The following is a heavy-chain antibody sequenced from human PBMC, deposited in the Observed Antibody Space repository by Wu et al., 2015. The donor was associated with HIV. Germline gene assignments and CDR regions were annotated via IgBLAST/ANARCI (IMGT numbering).Heavy chain of an antibody. CDR1: GYTFTAHY. Sequence: QVQLVQSGAEVTKPGASVRVSCQTSGYTFTAHYIHWVRQAPGQGLEWVGMTNPNGGRTRFARRLLGRATMSRDTSTSTIKLSLKYLESEDTAVYYCARERYGAVSGLSMDVWGRGTALIVSS. D-gene: IGHD4-17*01. CDR2: TNPNGGRT. CDR3: ARERYGAVSGLSMDV. J-gene: IGHJ6*03. V-gene: IGHV1-46*04.